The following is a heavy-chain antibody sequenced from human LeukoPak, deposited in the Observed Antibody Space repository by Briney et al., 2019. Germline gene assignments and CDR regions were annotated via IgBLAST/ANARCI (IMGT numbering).Heavy chain of an antibody. CDR3: ARHVYSWNYVWFDP. Sequence: SETLSLTCTVSGGSINSYYWSWIRQPQGKGLEWIGYIYYSGSTNYNPSLKSRVTISVDTSKNQFSLKLSSVTAADTAVYYCARHVYSWNYVWFDPWGQGTLVTVSS. J-gene: IGHJ5*02. V-gene: IGHV4-59*08. CDR2: IYYSGST. D-gene: IGHD1-7*01. CDR1: GGSINSYY.